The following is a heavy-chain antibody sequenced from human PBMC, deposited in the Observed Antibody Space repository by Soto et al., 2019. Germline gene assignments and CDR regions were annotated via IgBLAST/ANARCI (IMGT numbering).Heavy chain of an antibody. V-gene: IGHV4-30-4*02. D-gene: IGHD2-21*01. Sequence: SETLSLTCTVTGDSITSGAYYWSWIPQHPGKGLEWLGYIYGSGGSGSTLYNPSLKSRITLSLDTSKNQFSLRLSSLTAADTAVYFCARLSILLWPRFDSWGQGTLVTVSS. J-gene: IGHJ4*02. CDR1: GDSITSGAYY. CDR3: ARLSILLWPRFDS. CDR2: IYGSGGSGST.